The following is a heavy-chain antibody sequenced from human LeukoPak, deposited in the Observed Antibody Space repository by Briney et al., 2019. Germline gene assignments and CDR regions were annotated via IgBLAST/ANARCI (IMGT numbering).Heavy chain of an antibody. Sequence: NPSETLSLTCTVSGASISRHYWSWIRQPPGKGLEWIGYIYYGGSPSYNPSLKSRVTISVDTSKNQFSLRLSSVTAADTAVYYCTRHYGDAYWFDPWGQGTLVTVSP. D-gene: IGHD4-17*01. V-gene: IGHV4-59*08. CDR1: GASISRHY. CDR2: IYYGGSP. CDR3: TRHYGDAYWFDP. J-gene: IGHJ5*02.